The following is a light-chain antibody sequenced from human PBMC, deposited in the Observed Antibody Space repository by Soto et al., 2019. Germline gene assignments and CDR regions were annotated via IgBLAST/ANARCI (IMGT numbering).Light chain of an antibody. Sequence: SYELTQPPSVSVAPGKTARITCGGNNIGSKSVHWYQQKPGQAPVLVIYYDSDRPSGIPERFSGSNSGNTATLTISRVKAGDEADYYCQVWDSSSDRYVFGTGTKLTVL. CDR3: QVWDSSSDRYV. CDR2: YDS. CDR1: NIGSKS. J-gene: IGLJ1*01. V-gene: IGLV3-21*04.